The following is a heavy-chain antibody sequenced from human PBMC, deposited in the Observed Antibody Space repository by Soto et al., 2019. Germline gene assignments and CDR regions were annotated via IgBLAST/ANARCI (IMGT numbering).Heavy chain of an antibody. CDR3: VRCFLGVGDAFDI. D-gene: IGHD1-26*01. Sequence: GGSLRLSCVGSGFTFSSHSFYWVRQAPGKGLEWISYINTRSTIVYYADSVKGRFTISRDNAKNSLYLQMNSLRADDTAVYYCVRCFLGVGDAFDIWGQGTTVTVPS. CDR1: GFTFSSHS. J-gene: IGHJ3*02. V-gene: IGHV3-48*04. CDR2: INTRSTIV.